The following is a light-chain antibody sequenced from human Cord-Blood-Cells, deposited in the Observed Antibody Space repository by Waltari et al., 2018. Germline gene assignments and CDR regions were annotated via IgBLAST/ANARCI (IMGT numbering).Light chain of an antibody. J-gene: IGKJ1*01. Sequence: EIVLTPSPAPLSLSPGERATLSCRARQSVSSYLAWYQQKPGQAPRLLIYDASTRATGIPARFSGSGSGTDFTLTISSLEPEDFAGYYCQQRSNWPRTFGQGP. CDR1: QSVSSY. CDR2: DAS. V-gene: IGKV3-11*01. CDR3: QQRSNWPRT.